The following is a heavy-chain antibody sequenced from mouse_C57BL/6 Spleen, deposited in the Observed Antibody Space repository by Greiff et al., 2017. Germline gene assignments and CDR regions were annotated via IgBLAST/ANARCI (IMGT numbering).Heavy chain of an antibody. D-gene: IGHD2-3*01. CDR2: INPNNGGT. J-gene: IGHJ4*01. CDR1: GYTFTDYN. V-gene: IGHV1-22*01. CDR3: ARSGRLLWAMDY. Sequence: VQLQQSGPELVKPGASVKMSCKASGYTFTDYNMHWVKQSHGKSLEWIGYINPNNGGTSSNQKFKGKATLTVNKSSSTAYMELRSLTSEDSAVYYCARSGRLLWAMDYWGQGTSVTVSS.